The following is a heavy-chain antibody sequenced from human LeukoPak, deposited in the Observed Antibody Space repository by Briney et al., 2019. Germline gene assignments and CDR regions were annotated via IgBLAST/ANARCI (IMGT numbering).Heavy chain of an antibody. Sequence: GSLRLSCAASGFTFSSYWMSWVRQAPGKGLEWVANIKQDGSEKYYVDSVKGRFTISRDNAKNSLYLQMNSLRAEDTAVYYCARTRVTMVRGDYYFDYWGQGTLVTVSS. CDR3: ARTRVTMVRGDYYFDY. J-gene: IGHJ4*02. CDR1: GFTFSSYW. CDR2: IKQDGSEK. D-gene: IGHD3-10*01. V-gene: IGHV3-7*01.